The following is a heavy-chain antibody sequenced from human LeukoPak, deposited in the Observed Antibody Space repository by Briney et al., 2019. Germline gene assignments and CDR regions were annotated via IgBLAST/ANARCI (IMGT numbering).Heavy chain of an antibody. J-gene: IGHJ4*02. D-gene: IGHD6-19*01. Sequence: GGSLRLSCAASGFTFSSYAMHWVRQAPGKGLEWVAVISYDGSNKYYADSVKGRFTISRDNSKNALYLKMNSLRAEDTAVYYCARDHRGSGWTFFDYWGQGTLVTVSS. CDR3: ARDHRGSGWTFFDY. CDR2: ISYDGSNK. V-gene: IGHV3-30*04. CDR1: GFTFSSYA.